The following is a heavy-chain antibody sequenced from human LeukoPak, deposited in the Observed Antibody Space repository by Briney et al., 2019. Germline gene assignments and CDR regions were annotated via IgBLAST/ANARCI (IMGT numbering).Heavy chain of an antibody. CDR3: AREGYGIVGAGGPDY. Sequence: GASVKVSCKASGYTFTSYGISWVRQAPGQGLEWMGIINPSGGSTSYAQKFQGRVTMTRDTSTSTVYMELSSLRSEDTAVYYCAREGYGIVGAGGPDYWGQGTLVTVSS. CDR2: INPSGGST. V-gene: IGHV1-46*01. CDR1: GYTFTSYG. D-gene: IGHD1-26*01. J-gene: IGHJ4*02.